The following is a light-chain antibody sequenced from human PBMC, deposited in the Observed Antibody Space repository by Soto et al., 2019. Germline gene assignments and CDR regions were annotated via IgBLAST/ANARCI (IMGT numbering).Light chain of an antibody. CDR1: QIVSSSY. V-gene: IGKV3-20*01. Sequence: EIVLTQSPGPLSLSPGERATLSCRASQIVSSSYLALYQQKPGQAPRLLIYGASSRATGIPDRFSGSGSGTDFTLTISRLEPEDFAVYYCQQYGSSPRTFGQGTKVDI. CDR2: GAS. CDR3: QQYGSSPRT. J-gene: IGKJ1*01.